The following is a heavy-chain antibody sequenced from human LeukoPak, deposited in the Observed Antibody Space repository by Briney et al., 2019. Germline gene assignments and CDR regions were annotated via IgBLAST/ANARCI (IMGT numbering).Heavy chain of an antibody. Sequence: GASVKVSCKASGSTFTGYYIHWERQAQGQGLEWMGGLNPDSGSTNYAQKFQARVIMTRDTSINTAYMELRRLRYDDTAMYYCARVNNFWSGYFDSWGQGTLVTVSS. CDR3: ARVNNFWSGYFDS. D-gene: IGHD3-3*01. J-gene: IGHJ4*02. CDR2: LNPDSGST. V-gene: IGHV1-2*02. CDR1: GSTFTGYY.